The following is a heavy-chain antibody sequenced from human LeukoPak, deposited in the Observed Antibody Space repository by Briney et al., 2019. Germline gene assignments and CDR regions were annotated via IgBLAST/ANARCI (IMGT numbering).Heavy chain of an antibody. CDR2: ISSSSSYI. V-gene: IGHV3-21*01. CDR3: ARAIHIVVVPAAGYDYVWGSYRPPRSYGMDV. D-gene: IGHD3-16*02. J-gene: IGHJ6*02. CDR1: GFTFSSYS. Sequence: GGSLRLSCAASGFTFSSYSMNWVRQAPGKGLEWVSSISSSSSYIYYADSVKGRFTISRDNAKNSLYLQMNSLRAEDTAVYYCARAIHIVVVPAAGYDYVWGSYRPPRSYGMDVWGQGTTVTVSS.